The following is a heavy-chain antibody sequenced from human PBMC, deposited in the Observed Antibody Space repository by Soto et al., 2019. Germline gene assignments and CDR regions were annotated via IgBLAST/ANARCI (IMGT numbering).Heavy chain of an antibody. Sequence: PGGSLRLSCAASGFTFSSYAMHWVRQAPGKGLEWVAVISYDGSNKYYADSVKGRFTISRDNSKNTLYLQMNSLRAEDTAVYYCARGGPDIVVVVAAPQGAFDIWGQGTMVTVS. D-gene: IGHD2-15*01. CDR2: ISYDGSNK. CDR3: ARGGPDIVVVVAAPQGAFDI. V-gene: IGHV3-30-3*01. CDR1: GFTFSSYA. J-gene: IGHJ3*02.